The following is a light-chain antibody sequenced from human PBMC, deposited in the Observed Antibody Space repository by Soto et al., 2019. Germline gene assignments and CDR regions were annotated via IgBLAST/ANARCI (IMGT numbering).Light chain of an antibody. V-gene: IGKV3-15*01. CDR2: GAS. J-gene: IGKJ1*01. CDR3: QQYTNWPPWT. CDR1: QTVSIN. Sequence: EIVMTQSPATLSVSPGERATLSCRASQTVSINLAWYQQKPGQGPRLLIYGASTRATGIPARFSGSGSGTEFTLTINSLQPEDVAIYYCQQYTNWPPWTFGQGTKVEIK.